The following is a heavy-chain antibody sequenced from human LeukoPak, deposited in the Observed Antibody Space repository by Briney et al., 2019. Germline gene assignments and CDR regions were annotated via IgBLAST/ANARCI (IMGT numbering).Heavy chain of an antibody. CDR1: GGSISSSNW. J-gene: IGHJ4*02. D-gene: IGHD3-10*01. CDR2: IYHSGST. Sequence: SSGTLSLTCAVSGGSISSSNWWSWVRQPPGKGLEWIGEIYHSGSTNYNPSLKSRVTISVDKSKNQFSLKLSSVTAADTAVYYCARDPPTTYYYCSGILDYLGQGTLVTVSS. CDR3: ARDPPTTYYYCSGILDY. V-gene: IGHV4-4*02.